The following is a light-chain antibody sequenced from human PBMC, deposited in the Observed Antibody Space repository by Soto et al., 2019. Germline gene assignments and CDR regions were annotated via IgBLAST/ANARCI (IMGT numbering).Light chain of an antibody. CDR3: QHYDRT. J-gene: IGKJ1*01. CDR1: QSVDSTY. Sequence: EIVLTQSPGALSLSPGESATLSCRASQSVDSTYIAWYQQKPGQAPRLLIYGASGRATGIPDRFSGSGSGTDFSLTISRLEPEDFAVYFCQHYDRTFGQGTKVEI. CDR2: GAS. V-gene: IGKV3-20*01.